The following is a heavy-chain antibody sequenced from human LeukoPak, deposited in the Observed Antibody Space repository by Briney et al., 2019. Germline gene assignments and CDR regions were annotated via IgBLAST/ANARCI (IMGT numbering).Heavy chain of an antibody. D-gene: IGHD2-2*01. CDR3: ARAELPAAIKSGAFDI. V-gene: IGHV3-33*01. J-gene: IGHJ3*02. CDR2: IWSDGSNK. Sequence: PGGSLRLSCAASGFTFSSYGMHWVRQAPGKGLEWVAVIWSDGSNKHYADSVKGRFTISRDNSKNTLYLQMNSLRAEDTAVYYCARAELPAAIKSGAFDIWGQGTMVTVSS. CDR1: GFTFSSYG.